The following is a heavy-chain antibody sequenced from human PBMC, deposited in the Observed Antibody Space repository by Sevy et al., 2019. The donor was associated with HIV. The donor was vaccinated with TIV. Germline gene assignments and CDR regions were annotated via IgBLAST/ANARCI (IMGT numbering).Heavy chain of an antibody. Sequence: GGSLRLSCEASGFTFSKYSMSWVRQPPGKGLEWVSTLSFGCGEINYADSVKGRFTISRVNSKSSVYLQMNNLRPEDTAVYYCAREGCTKPHDYWGQGTLVTVSS. V-gene: IGHV3-23*01. CDR1: GFTFSKYS. D-gene: IGHD2-8*01. CDR3: AREGCTKPHDY. J-gene: IGHJ4*02. CDR2: LSFGCGEI.